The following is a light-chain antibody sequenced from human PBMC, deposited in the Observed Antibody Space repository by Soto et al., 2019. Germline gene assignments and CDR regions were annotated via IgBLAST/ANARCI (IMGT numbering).Light chain of an antibody. J-gene: IGKJ5*01. V-gene: IGKV1-5*03. CDR3: QQYNSYSPDT. CDR1: PRINSW. CDR2: KAS. Sequence: DNPMTQSSSTLSASLREKVPNPCRARPRINSWLAWDQQKPGKAPKLLIYKASSLQSGVPSRFSGSGSGTEFTLTISRLQPDDFATYYCQQYNSYSPDTFGQGTRLEIK.